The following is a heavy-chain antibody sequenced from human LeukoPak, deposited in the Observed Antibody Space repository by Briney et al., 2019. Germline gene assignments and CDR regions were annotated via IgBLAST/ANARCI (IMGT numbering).Heavy chain of an antibody. J-gene: IGHJ5*02. V-gene: IGHV4-30-4*01. CDR3: ARHVTNGRSWFDP. CDR2: IYYSGST. Sequence: PSQTLSLTCTVSGGSISSGDYYWSWIRQPPGKGLEWIGYIYYSGSTYYNPSLKSRVTISVDTSKNQFSLKLTSVTAADTAVYYCARHVTNGRSWFDPWGQGTLVTVSS. CDR1: GGSISSGDYY. D-gene: IGHD1-14*01.